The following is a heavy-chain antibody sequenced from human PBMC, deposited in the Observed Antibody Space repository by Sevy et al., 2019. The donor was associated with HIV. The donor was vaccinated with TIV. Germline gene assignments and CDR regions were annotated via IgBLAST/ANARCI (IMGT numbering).Heavy chain of an antibody. CDR3: ARGKSGYRYALNY. J-gene: IGHJ4*02. Sequence: GGSLRLSCAASGFTVNSNYMTWVRQAPGKGLEGVSVIHSDDTTYHAESVQDRFTISRDNFKNTLYLHMSSLRAEDTAVYYCARGKSGYRYALNYWGQGTLVTVS. CDR1: GFTVNSNY. V-gene: IGHV3-66*01. CDR2: IHSDDTT. D-gene: IGHD5-18*01.